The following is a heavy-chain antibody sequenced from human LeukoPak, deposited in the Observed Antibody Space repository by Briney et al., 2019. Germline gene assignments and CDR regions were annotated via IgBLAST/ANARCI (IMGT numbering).Heavy chain of an antibody. CDR1: GGSISSSSYY. J-gene: IGHJ6*04. V-gene: IGHV4-39*01. CDR2: MYYSGST. CDR3: AGQYYDFWSGAGDA. D-gene: IGHD3-3*01. Sequence: PSETLSLTCTVSGGSISSSSYYWGWIRQPPGKGLEWIVTMYYSGSTYYNPSLKSRVTISVDTSKSQFSLRLSSVTAADTAVYYCAGQYYDFWSGAGDAWGKGTTVTVSS.